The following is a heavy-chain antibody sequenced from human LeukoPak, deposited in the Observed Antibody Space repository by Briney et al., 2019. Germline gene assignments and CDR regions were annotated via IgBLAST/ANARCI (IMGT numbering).Heavy chain of an antibody. D-gene: IGHD2-2*01. CDR2: INPNSGGT. J-gene: IGHJ4*02. CDR1: GYTFTGYY. CDR3: ARGVVVVPAANHYDY. Sequence: GASVKVSCKASGYTFTGYYMHWVRQAPGQGLEWMGWINPNSGGTNYAQKFQGRVTMTRDTSISTAYMELSRLRSDDTAVYYCARGVVVVPAANHYDYWGQGTLVTVSS. V-gene: IGHV1-2*02.